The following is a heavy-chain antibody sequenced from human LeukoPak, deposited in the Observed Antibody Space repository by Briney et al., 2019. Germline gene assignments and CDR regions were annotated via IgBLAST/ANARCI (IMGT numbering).Heavy chain of an antibody. V-gene: IGHV1-18*01. D-gene: IGHD3-3*01. Sequence: GASVKVSCKASGYTFTSYGISWVRQAPGQGLEWMGWISAYNGNTNYAQKLQGRVTMTTDTSTSTAYMELRSLRSDVTAVYYCARERWSDFWSGADYWGQGTLVTVSS. J-gene: IGHJ4*02. CDR2: ISAYNGNT. CDR1: GYTFTSYG. CDR3: ARERWSDFWSGADY.